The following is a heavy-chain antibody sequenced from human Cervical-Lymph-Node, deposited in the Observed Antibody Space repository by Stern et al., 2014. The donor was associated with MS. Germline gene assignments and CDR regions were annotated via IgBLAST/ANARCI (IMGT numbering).Heavy chain of an antibody. V-gene: IGHV4-59*08. J-gene: IGHJ4*02. Sequence: QVQLQESGPGLLKPSETLSLTCTVSGDSFRTYFWTWIRHPPGRTLEWIGYIYYSGSANYNPSLKSRVTMSVDTSNKQFSLNLRPVTAADTAVYYCARKADWGDYFDYWGQGALVSVSS. CDR3: ARKADWGDYFDY. D-gene: IGHD7-27*01. CDR2: IYYSGSA. CDR1: GDSFRTYF.